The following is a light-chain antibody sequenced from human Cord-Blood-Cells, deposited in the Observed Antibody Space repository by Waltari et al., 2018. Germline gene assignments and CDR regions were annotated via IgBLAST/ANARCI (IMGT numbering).Light chain of an antibody. CDR2: EVS. J-gene: IGLJ3*02. CDR1: SSDVGGYNY. Sequence: QSALTQPPSASGSPGQSVTLSCTGTSSDVGGYNYVSWYQQHPGKATNLMIYEVSKRPSGVPDRFAGSKTGNAASLTVSGLQAEDEAEYYCSSYAGSNNWVFGGGTKLTVL. CDR3: SSYAGSNNWV. V-gene: IGLV2-8*01.